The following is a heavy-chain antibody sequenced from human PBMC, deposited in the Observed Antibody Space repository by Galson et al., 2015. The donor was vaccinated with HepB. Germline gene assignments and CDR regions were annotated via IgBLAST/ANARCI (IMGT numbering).Heavy chain of an antibody. V-gene: IGHV3-74*01. CDR1: GFTFSSYG. CDR3: ARADKIVVVITEK. CDR2: INSDGSST. Sequence: SLRLSCAASGFTFSSYGMHWVRQAPGKGLVWVSRINSDGSSTSYADSVKGRFTISRDNAKNTLYLQMNSLRAEDTAVYYCARADKIVVVITEKWGQGTLVPVSS. J-gene: IGHJ4*02. D-gene: IGHD3-22*01.